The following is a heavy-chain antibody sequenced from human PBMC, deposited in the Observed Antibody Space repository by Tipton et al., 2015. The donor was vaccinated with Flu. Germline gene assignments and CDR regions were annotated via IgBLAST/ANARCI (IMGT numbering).Heavy chain of an antibody. CDR1: GYSMSNGYY. V-gene: IGHV4-38-2*01. CDR3: GRYDGGNCAVGH. J-gene: IGHJ1*01. Sequence: TLSLTCAVSGYSMSNGYYWGWIRQPPGKGLEWIGTIYHLGSTYYNPSLKSRVTIAVDTSKNQFSLDLTSVTAADTAVYYCGRYDGGNCAVGHWGLGTLVTVAS. D-gene: IGHD4-23*01. CDR2: IYHLGST.